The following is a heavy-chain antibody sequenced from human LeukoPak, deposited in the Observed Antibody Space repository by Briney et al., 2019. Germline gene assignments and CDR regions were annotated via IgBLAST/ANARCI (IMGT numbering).Heavy chain of an antibody. Sequence: GGSLRLSCAGSGFTVSSNYMTWVRQAPGKGLEWVSVIYSDGRTYYADSVKGRFTISRDNSKNTVYLQMNSLRAEDTALYYCALAGYRSSGLGVWGQGTLVNVSS. V-gene: IGHV3-53*01. J-gene: IGHJ4*02. D-gene: IGHD6-13*01. CDR3: ALAGYRSSGLGV. CDR2: IYSDGRT. CDR1: GFTVSSNY.